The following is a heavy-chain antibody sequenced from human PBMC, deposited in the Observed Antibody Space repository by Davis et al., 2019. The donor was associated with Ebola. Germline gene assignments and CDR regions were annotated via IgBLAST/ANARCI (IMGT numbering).Heavy chain of an antibody. CDR3: ARASRNYYGSGNYYSEFDL. CDR1: GFTVSSNY. V-gene: IGHV3-53*01. D-gene: IGHD3-10*01. J-gene: IGHJ2*01. CDR2: IYSGGRT. Sequence: GESLKISCAASGFTVSSNYMSWVRQAPGKGLEWVSVIYSGGRTYYADSVKGRFTISRDNSKNTLYLQMNSLRAEDTAVYYCARASRNYYGSGNYYSEFDLWGRGTLVTVSS.